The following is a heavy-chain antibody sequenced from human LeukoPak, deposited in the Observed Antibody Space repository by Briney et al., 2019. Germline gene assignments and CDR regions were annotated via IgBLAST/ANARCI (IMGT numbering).Heavy chain of an antibody. Sequence: SETLSLTCTVSGGSISSYYWSWIRQPAGKGLDWIGIIYYSGSTYYNPSLKSRVTISVDTSKNQFSLKLSSVTAADTAVYYCARGTLAAAGPNFDYWGQGTLVTVSS. D-gene: IGHD6-13*01. CDR2: IYYSGST. CDR3: ARGTLAAAGPNFDY. J-gene: IGHJ4*02. CDR1: GGSISSYY. V-gene: IGHV4-59*12.